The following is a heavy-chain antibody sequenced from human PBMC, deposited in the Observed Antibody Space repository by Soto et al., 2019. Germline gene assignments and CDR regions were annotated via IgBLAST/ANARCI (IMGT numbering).Heavy chain of an antibody. CDR1: GFTFSDYY. CDR3: ARDQDSSSSGWYFDL. D-gene: IGHD6-6*01. CDR2: ISSSGSTI. Sequence: GGSLRLSCAASGFTFSDYYMSWIRQAPGKGLEWVSYISSSGSTIYYADSVKGRFTISRDNAKNSLYLQMNSLRAEDTAVYYCARDQDSSSSGWYFDLWGRGTLVTVSS. J-gene: IGHJ2*01. V-gene: IGHV3-11*01.